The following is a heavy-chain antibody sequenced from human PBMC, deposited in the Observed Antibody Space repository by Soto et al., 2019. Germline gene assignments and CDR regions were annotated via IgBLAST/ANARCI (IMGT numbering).Heavy chain of an antibody. D-gene: IGHD6-19*01. CDR3: ARPIIPQWLGPDYYIGMDV. CDR2: IIPIFGTA. V-gene: IGHV1-69*12. Sequence: QVQLVQSGAEVKKPGSSVKVSCKASGGTFSSYAISWVRQAPGQGLEWMGGIIPIFGTANYAQKFQGRVTITADESTSTASLELRSLRSEDTAVYYCARPIIPQWLGPDYYIGMDVRGQGTPVTVSS. J-gene: IGHJ6*02. CDR1: GGTFSSYA.